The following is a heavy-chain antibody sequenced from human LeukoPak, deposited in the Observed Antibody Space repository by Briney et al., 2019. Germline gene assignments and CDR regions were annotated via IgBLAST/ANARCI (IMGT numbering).Heavy chain of an antibody. D-gene: IGHD2-15*01. CDR3: ARVDVVVVAATHFAPWYFDL. J-gene: IGHJ2*01. CDR1: GYTFTSYG. Sequence: ASVKVSCKASGYTFTSYGISWVRQAPGQGLEWMGWISAYNGNTNYAQKLQGRVTMTTDTSTRTAYMELRSLRSDDTAVYYCARVDVVVVAATHFAPWYFDLWGRGTLVTVSS. V-gene: IGHV1-18*01. CDR2: ISAYNGNT.